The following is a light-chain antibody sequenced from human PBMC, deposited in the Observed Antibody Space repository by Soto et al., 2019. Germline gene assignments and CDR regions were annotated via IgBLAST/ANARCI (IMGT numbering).Light chain of an antibody. CDR3: QQYGSSPRT. CDR1: QSLGSSY. V-gene: IGKV3-20*01. J-gene: IGKJ1*01. Sequence: EIVLTQSPGTLSLSPGERATLSCRASQSLGSSYLAWYQQKPGQAPRLLISGASSRATGIPDRFSGSGSGTDFTLTISRLETEDFAVYYCQQYGSSPRTFGQGTKVEIK. CDR2: GAS.